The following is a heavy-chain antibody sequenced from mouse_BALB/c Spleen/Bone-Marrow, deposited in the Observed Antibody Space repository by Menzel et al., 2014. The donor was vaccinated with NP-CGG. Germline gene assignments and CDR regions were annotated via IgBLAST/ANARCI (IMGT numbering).Heavy chain of an antibody. D-gene: IGHD2-4*01. V-gene: IGHV5-9-2*01. CDR1: GFSFNSYG. J-gene: IGHJ3*01. Sequence: DVHLVESGGGLVKPGGSLKLSCAASGFSFNSYGMSWVRQTPEKRLEWVATISGGGSYTFYPDSVKGRFTISRDNAKNNLYLQLSSLRSEDTALYYCARHAYYDQTEVSFVYWGQGTLVTVSA. CDR2: ISGGGSYT. CDR3: ARHAYYDQTEVSFVY.